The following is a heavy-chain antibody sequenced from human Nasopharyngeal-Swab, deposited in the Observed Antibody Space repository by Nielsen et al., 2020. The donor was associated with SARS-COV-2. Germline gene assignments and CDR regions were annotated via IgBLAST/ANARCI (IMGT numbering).Heavy chain of an antibody. CDR1: GGSFSGYY. V-gene: IGHV4-34*01. CDR3: ARTLSSGWYFGWFDP. J-gene: IGHJ5*02. D-gene: IGHD6-19*01. CDR2: INHSGST. Sequence: SETLSLTCAVSGGSFSGYYWTWIRQSPGKGLEWIGEINHSGSTNYNPSLKSRVTISVDMSKIQFSLKLSSVIAADTAAYYCARTLSSGWYFGWFDPWGQGTLVTVSS.